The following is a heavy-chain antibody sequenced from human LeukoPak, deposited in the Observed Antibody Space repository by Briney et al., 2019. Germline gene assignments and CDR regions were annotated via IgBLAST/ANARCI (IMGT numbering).Heavy chain of an antibody. CDR1: GFTFSAYW. J-gene: IGHJ4*02. V-gene: IGHV3-7*01. D-gene: IGHD6-19*01. CDR2: INECGNVK. Sequence: GGSLRLSCSASGFTFSAYWMTWLRQAPGKGLEWVANINECGNVKFYVDSVKGRFTISRDNTKISLYLQMSRLRAEDTAVYYCARVGKNGWDFDHWGQGNLVTVSS. CDR3: ARVGKNGWDFDH.